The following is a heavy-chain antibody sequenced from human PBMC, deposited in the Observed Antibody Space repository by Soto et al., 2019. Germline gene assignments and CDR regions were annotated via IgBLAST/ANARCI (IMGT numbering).Heavy chain of an antibody. CDR1: GGSISSYY. J-gene: IGHJ5*02. CDR3: ATTKGRTVTNKGWFDP. V-gene: IGHV4-59*01. CDR2: IYYIGST. D-gene: IGHD4-17*01. Sequence: QVHLQESGPGLVKPSETLSLTCTVSGGSISSYYWSWIRQPPGKGLEWIGYIYYIGSTNYNSSLKGRVTIAVDTSKNQSSLKLNAVTAADTAVYYCATTKGRTVTNKGWFDPWGQGTLVTVSS.